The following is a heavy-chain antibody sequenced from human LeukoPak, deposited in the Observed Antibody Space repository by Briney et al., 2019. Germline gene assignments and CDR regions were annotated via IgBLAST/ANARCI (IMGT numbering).Heavy chain of an antibody. J-gene: IGHJ6*02. CDR3: ARDPVSSGGV. D-gene: IGHD3-10*01. CDR1: GFIISTYA. Sequence: GGSLRLSCTASGFIISTYAIHWVRQAPGKGLEWVSSISSSSSYIYYADSVKGRFTISRDNAKNSLYLQMNSLRAEDTAVYYCARDPVSSGGVWGQGTTVTVSS. CDR2: ISSSSSYI. V-gene: IGHV3-21*01.